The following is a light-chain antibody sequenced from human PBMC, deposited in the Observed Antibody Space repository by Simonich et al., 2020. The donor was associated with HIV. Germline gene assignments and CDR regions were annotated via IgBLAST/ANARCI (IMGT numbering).Light chain of an antibody. CDR3: CSYALSSTYWV. CDR2: EGR. CDR1: SSDVGGYNY. Sequence: QSALTQPASVSGSPGPSITISCTGTSSDVGGYNYVSWSTQHPGKAPKLMIYEGRKRPSGVSNHSSGSKSDNKASLTISGLQAEDEADYYCCSYALSSTYWVFGGGTKLTVL. V-gene: IGLV2-23*01. J-gene: IGLJ3*02.